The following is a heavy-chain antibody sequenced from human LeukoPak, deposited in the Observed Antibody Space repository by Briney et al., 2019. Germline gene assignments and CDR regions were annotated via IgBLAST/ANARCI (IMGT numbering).Heavy chain of an antibody. Sequence: GGSLRLSCVVSGFTFSXXXXXXXXQXXGKGLEWISYISSSSTTIYYADSVKGRXXXXXDNAKNSLYLQMNSLRDEDTAVYYCARDLYFWGQGTLVTVSS. CDR1: GFTFSXXX. D-gene: IGHD2-15*01. J-gene: IGHJ4*02. CDR2: ISSSSTTI. CDR3: ARDLYF. V-gene: IGHV3-48*02.